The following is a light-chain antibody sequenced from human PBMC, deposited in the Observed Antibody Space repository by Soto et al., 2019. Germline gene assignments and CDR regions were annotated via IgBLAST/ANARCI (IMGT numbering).Light chain of an antibody. J-gene: IGLJ7*01. CDR1: SSDVGSYNL. Sequence: QSALTQPASVSGSPEQSITISCTGTSSDVGSYNLVSWYQQHPGKAPKVMIYEATKRPSGVSNRFSGSKSGTSASLAITGLQAEDEAHYYCQSYDSGLSCPVFGGGTQLTVL. CDR3: QSYDSGLSCPV. CDR2: EAT. V-gene: IGLV2-14*02.